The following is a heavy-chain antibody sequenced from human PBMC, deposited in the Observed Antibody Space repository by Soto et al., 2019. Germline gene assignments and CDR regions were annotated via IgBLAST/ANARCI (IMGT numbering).Heavy chain of an antibody. CDR3: AKNGLSNSPSAIDS. V-gene: IGHV3-23*01. D-gene: IGHD1-1*01. J-gene: IGHJ4*02. CDR2: ISGNGRNT. CDR1: GFSFSNSG. Sequence: EVQLLESGGGLAQPGGSLRLSCVTSGFSFSNSGMSWVRQAPGKGLGWVSGISGNGRNTYYTDSVKGRFLVSRDNSGDTLFLQMNSLRAEDTAIYFCAKNGLSNSPSAIDSWGQGTLVTVSS.